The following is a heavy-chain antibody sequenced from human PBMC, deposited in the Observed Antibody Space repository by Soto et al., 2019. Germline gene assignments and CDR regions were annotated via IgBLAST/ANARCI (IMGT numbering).Heavy chain of an antibody. CDR3: VRDRGWSLFDY. D-gene: IGHD6-19*01. Sequence: PGGSLRLSCAASGFTFSSYDMSWVRQAPGKGLEWVSAISNTGGSTYYADSVRGRFTISRDNSKNTVYLQMNSLRAEDTAVYYCVRDRGWSLFDYWGQGTLVTVSS. J-gene: IGHJ4*02. V-gene: IGHV3-23*01. CDR2: ISNTGGST. CDR1: GFTFSSYD.